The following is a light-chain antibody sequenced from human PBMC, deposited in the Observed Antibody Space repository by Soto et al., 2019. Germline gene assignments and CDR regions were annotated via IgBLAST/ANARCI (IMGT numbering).Light chain of an antibody. CDR3: QHRSNWPPD. V-gene: IGKV3-11*01. CDR2: DAS. J-gene: IGKJ3*01. CDR1: QSVSSY. Sequence: EIVLTQSPATLSLSPGERATLSCRASQSVSSYLTWYQQKPGQAPRLLIYDASNRATGVPARFSGSGSGTDFTLTISSLEPEDFAVYYCQHRSNWPPDFGPGTKVDIK.